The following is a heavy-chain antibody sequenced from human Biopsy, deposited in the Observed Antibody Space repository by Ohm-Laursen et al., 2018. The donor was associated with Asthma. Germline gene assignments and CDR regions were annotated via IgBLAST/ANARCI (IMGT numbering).Heavy chain of an antibody. D-gene: IGHD1-1*01. CDR2: IYYSGTT. Sequence: SDTLSLTCTVSGASSITTTHYWAWIRQPPGERLEWVGSIYYSGTTISNWSLKSRHSLSVDTSGNPSSLRLLSVTAADTAVYYCARHWSGTGWHDTYSWFDPWGRGTQVIVSS. J-gene: IGHJ5*01. CDR1: GASSITTTHY. V-gene: IGHV4-39*01. CDR3: ARHWSGTGWHDTYSWFDP.